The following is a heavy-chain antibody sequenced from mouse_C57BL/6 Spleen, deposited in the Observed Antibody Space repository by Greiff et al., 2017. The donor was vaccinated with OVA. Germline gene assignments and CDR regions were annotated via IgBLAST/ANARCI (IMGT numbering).Heavy chain of an antibody. D-gene: IGHD1-1*01. CDR3: ARSPLITTVVPFAY. CDR1: GYTFTSYT. V-gene: IGHV1-4*01. Sequence: VQLQQSGAELARPGASVKMSCKASGYTFTSYTMHWVKQRPGQGLEWIGYINPSSGYTKYNQKFKDKATLTADKSSSTAYMQLSSLTSEDSAVYYCARSPLITTVVPFAYWGQGTLVNVSA. J-gene: IGHJ3*01. CDR2: INPSSGYT.